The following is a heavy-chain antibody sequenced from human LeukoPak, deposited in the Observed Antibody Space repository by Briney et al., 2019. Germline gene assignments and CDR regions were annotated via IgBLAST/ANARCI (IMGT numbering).Heavy chain of an antibody. CDR1: GYTFTGYY. CDR3: ARGYCSSTSCALPPSPPDH. J-gene: IGHJ4*02. D-gene: IGHD2-2*01. Sequence: ASVKVSCKASGYTFTGYYMHWVRQAPGQGLEWMGWINPNSGGTNYAQKFQGRVTMTRDTSISTAYMELSRLRSDDTAVYYCARGYCSSTSCALPPSPPDHWGQGTLVTVSS. V-gene: IGHV1-2*02. CDR2: INPNSGGT.